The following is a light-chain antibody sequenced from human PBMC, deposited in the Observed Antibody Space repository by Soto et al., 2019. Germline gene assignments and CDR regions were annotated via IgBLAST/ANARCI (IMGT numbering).Light chain of an antibody. V-gene: IGLV2-23*01. CDR2: EAN. Sequence: HSVLTQPASVSGSPGQSITISCTGSSSDVGSHNLVSWYQQYPGKAPKLMIFEANKRPSGVSNRFSGSKSGNTASLTVSGLQADDEADYYCCSYVGTSTIFGGGTKVTVL. J-gene: IGLJ2*01. CDR1: SSDVGSHNL. CDR3: CSYVGTSTI.